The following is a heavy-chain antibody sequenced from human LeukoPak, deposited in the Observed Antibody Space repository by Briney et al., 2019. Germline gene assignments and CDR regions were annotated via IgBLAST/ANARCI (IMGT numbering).Heavy chain of an antibody. J-gene: IGHJ6*03. CDR3: ASRREGWYYYDSSGYYSPRPNYYYYMDV. CDR1: GGTFSSYA. V-gene: IGHV1-69*05. CDR2: IIPIFGTA. Sequence: ASVKVSCKASGGTFSSYAISWVRQAPGQGPEWMGRIIPIFGTANYAQKFQGRVTITTDESTSTAYMELSSLRSEDTAVYYCASRREGWYYYDSSGYYSPRPNYYYYMDVWGKGTTVTVSS. D-gene: IGHD3-22*01.